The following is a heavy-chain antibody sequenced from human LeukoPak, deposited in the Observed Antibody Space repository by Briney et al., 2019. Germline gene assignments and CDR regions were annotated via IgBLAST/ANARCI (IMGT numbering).Heavy chain of an antibody. D-gene: IGHD3-22*01. CDR1: GYTLTELS. Sequence: SVKVSCKVSGYTLTELSMHWVRQAPGKGLEWMGGFDPEDGETIYAQKFQGRVTMTEDTSTDTAYMELSSLRSEDTAVYYCATDSRTYYYDSSGHPWFDPWGQGTLVTVSS. CDR3: ATDSRTYYYDSSGHPWFDP. CDR2: FDPEDGET. V-gene: IGHV1-24*01. J-gene: IGHJ5*02.